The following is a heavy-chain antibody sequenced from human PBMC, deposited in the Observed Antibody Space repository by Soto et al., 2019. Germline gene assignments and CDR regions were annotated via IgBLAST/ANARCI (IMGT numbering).Heavy chain of an antibody. Sequence: GGSLRLSCAASGFTFSTYWMSWVRQAPGEGLEWVANIRQGGNDKYYVGSVKGRFTISRDNAKNSLYLQMNSLRAEDTAVYYCVRTRSTTVPLLDFDYWGLGTLVTVSS. CDR3: VRTRSTTVPLLDFDY. CDR1: GFTFSTYW. J-gene: IGHJ4*02. V-gene: IGHV3-7*01. CDR2: IRQGGNDK. D-gene: IGHD4-17*01.